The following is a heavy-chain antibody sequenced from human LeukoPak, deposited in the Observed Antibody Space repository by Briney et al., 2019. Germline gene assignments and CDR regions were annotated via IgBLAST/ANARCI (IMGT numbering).Heavy chain of an antibody. J-gene: IGHJ6*02. D-gene: IGHD3-10*01. CDR3: AKGYGSGIYYNPYYYYAMDV. V-gene: IGHV3-23*01. CDR1: GFTFSSYA. Sequence: PGGSLRLSCAASGFTFSSYAMSWVRQAPGKGLEWVSAICGSGGSTYYADSVKGRFTISRDNSKNTLYLQMNSLRAEDTAVYYCAKGYGSGIYYNPYYYYAMDVWGQGTTVTVSS. CDR2: ICGSGGST.